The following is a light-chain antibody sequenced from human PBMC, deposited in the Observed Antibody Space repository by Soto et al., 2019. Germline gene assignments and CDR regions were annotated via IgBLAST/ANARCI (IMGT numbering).Light chain of an antibody. CDR1: SSDVGDYNY. CDR3: SSYTSSSTLRV. CDR2: EVS. Sequence: QSVLTQPASVSGSPGQSITISCTGTSSDVGDYNYVSWYQQHPGKAPKLMIYEVSNRPSGVSNRFSGSKSGNTASLTIYGLQAEDEADYYCSSYTSSSTLRVFGGGTKLTVL. V-gene: IGLV2-14*01. J-gene: IGLJ2*01.